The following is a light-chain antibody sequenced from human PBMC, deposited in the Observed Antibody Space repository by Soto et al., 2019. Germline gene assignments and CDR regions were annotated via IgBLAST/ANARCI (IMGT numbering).Light chain of an antibody. Sequence: QSALTQPASVSGSPGQSITIPCTGSSSDVGGYNYVSWYQRHPGKAPKLMIYDVNNRPSGVSNRFSGSKSGNTASLTISGLQAEDEADYYCSSYTTSTILGYVFGTGTKLTVL. CDR2: DVN. CDR3: SSYTTSTILGYV. J-gene: IGLJ1*01. CDR1: SSDVGGYNY. V-gene: IGLV2-14*01.